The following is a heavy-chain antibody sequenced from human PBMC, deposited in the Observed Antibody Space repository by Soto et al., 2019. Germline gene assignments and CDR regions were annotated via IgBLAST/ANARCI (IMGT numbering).Heavy chain of an antibody. Sequence: AAGMVSCKGSRYSITSDYMQRVRQPPGQGIEWIGIINPSGGGTSYAQKCQGRVTMTRDTSTSTVYMELSSLRSEDAAVYYCAGVYCSGGSCYGIDYWGQGTLVTVAS. V-gene: IGHV1-46*01. J-gene: IGHJ4*02. CDR2: INPSGGGT. D-gene: IGHD2-15*01. CDR3: AGVYCSGGSCYGIDY. CDR1: RYSITSDY.